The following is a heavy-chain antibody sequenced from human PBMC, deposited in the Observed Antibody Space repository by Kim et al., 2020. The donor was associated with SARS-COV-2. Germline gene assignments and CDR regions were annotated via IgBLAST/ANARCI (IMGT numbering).Heavy chain of an antibody. Sequence: GGSLRLSCAASDFMFGDYAMHWVRQAPGKGLEWVSGITGNSAYIGYADSVRGRFTISRDNAKTSPYLQMNSLRVEDTALYYCAKQDSSGYYYYGMDVWGQGTTVTVSS. CDR2: ITGNSAYI. J-gene: IGHJ6*02. CDR3: AKQDSSGYYYYGMDV. CDR1: DFMFGDYA. V-gene: IGHV3-9*01. D-gene: IGHD3-22*01.